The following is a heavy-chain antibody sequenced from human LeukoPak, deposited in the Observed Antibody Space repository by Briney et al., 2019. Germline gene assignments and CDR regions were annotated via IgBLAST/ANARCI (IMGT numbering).Heavy chain of an antibody. CDR2: ISGSGGST. CDR3: AKDHTITAMGSHFDY. J-gene: IGHJ4*02. D-gene: IGHD5-18*01. CDR1: GFTFSSYA. V-gene: IGHV3-23*01. Sequence: PGGSLRLPCAASGFTFSSYAMSWVRQAPGKGLEWVSAISGSGGSTYYADSVKGRFTISRDNSKNTLYLQMNSLRAEDTAVYYCAKDHTITAMGSHFDYWGQGTLVTVSS.